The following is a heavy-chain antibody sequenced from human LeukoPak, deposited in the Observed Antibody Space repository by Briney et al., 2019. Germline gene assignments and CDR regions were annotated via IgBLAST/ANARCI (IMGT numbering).Heavy chain of an antibody. D-gene: IGHD2-8*01. CDR2: IHYSGSS. CDR1: GDSTSNFY. V-gene: IGHV4-59*03. CDR3: ALAPNSNWFDF. Sequence: PSETQSLTCTVSGDSTSNFYWNWIRQSPGKGLEWIGNIHYSGSSVYNPSLKSRVTISIDTSRRQFFLKLNSVTAADTAVYFCALAPNSNWFDFWGPGTLVTVSS. J-gene: IGHJ5*01.